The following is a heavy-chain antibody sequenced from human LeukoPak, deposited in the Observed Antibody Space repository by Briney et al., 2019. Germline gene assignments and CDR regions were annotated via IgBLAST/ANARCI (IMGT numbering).Heavy chain of an antibody. Sequence: ASVKVSCKASGYTFTSYGISWVRQAPGQGLEWMGWNSAYNGNTNYAQKLQGRVTMTTDTSTSTAYMELRSLRSDDTAVYYCARDLEWLVTYYYYGMDVWGQGTTVTVSS. D-gene: IGHD6-19*01. J-gene: IGHJ6*02. V-gene: IGHV1-18*01. CDR2: NSAYNGNT. CDR3: ARDLEWLVTYYYYGMDV. CDR1: GYTFTSYG.